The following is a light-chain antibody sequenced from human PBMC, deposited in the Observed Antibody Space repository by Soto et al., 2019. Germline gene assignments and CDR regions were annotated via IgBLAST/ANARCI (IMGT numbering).Light chain of an antibody. CDR2: DAS. CDR1: QDISNY. J-gene: IGKJ4*01. Sequence: DIPMTQSPSSLSASVGDRVTITCQASQDISNYLNWYQQKPGKAPKLLIYDASNLETGVPSRFSGSGSGTDFTCPIRSLQPEDIATYYCQQYDNLPLTFGGGTKVEIK. V-gene: IGKV1-33*01. CDR3: QQYDNLPLT.